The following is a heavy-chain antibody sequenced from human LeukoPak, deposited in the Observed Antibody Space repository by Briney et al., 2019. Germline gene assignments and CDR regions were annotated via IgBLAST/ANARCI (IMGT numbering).Heavy chain of an antibody. Sequence: GRSLRLSCAASGFTFSSYWMHWVRQAPGKRLVWVSRINSDGSSTSYADSVKGRFTISRDNAKNSLYLQMNSLRAEDTAVYYCARETPRRGETRDGYRWGQGTPVTVSS. J-gene: IGHJ4*02. CDR2: INSDGSST. CDR3: ARETPRRGETRDGYR. V-gene: IGHV3-74*01. D-gene: IGHD5-24*01. CDR1: GFTFSSYW.